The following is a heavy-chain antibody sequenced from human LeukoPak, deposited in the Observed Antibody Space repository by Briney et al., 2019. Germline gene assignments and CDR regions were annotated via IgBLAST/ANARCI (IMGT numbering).Heavy chain of an antibody. CDR1: GGSISSYY. Sequence: SETLSLTCTVSGGSISSYYWSWIRQPPGKGLEWIGYIYSGSTNYNPSLKSRVTISVDTSKNQFSLKLSSVTAADTAVYYCARDPSLYYDFWSGSWGQGTLVTVSS. CDR2: IYSGST. V-gene: IGHV4-59*01. D-gene: IGHD3-3*01. J-gene: IGHJ5*02. CDR3: ARDPSLYYDFWSGS.